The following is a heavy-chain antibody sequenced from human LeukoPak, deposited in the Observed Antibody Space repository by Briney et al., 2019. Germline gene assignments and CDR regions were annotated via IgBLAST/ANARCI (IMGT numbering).Heavy chain of an antibody. D-gene: IGHD3-10*01. CDR2: IYTSGST. J-gene: IGHJ6*03. Sequence: SETLSLTCTVSGGSISSYYWSWIRQPAGKGLEWIGRIYTSGSTNYNPSLKSRVTISVDTPKNQLSLKLSSVTAADTAVYYCARSLWFGELWDYYHMDVWGKGTTVTISS. CDR1: GGSISSYY. CDR3: ARSLWFGELWDYYHMDV. V-gene: IGHV4-4*07.